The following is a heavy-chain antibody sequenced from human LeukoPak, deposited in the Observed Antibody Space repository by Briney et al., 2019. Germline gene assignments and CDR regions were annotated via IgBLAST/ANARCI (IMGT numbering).Heavy chain of an antibody. V-gene: IGHV1-18*01. J-gene: IGHJ5*02. CDR3: AREAAAAGTFIRFDP. CDR2: ISAYNGNT. CDR1: GYTFTSYG. D-gene: IGHD6-13*01. Sequence: ASVKVSCKASGYTFTSYGISWVRQAPGQGLEWMGWISAYNGNTNYAQKLQGRVTMTTDTSTSTAYMELRSLRSDDTAVYYCAREAAAAGTFIRFDPWGQGTLVTVSS.